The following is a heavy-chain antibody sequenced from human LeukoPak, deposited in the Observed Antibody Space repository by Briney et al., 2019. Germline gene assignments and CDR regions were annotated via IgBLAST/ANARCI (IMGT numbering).Heavy chain of an antibody. CDR3: AKDGVLRLLEWSRDYYYYMDV. CDR2: LSLDGAST. Sequence: SAVYLRFSGAASGFTCDDYAMQWVGPAPGIGLVWVSLLSLDGASTDYADSGKGRFTISRDNSKNSLYLQMNSLRAEDTALYYCAKDGVLRLLEWSRDYYYYMDVWGKGTTVTVSS. V-gene: IGHV3-43D*03. CDR1: GFTCDDYA. J-gene: IGHJ6*03. D-gene: IGHD3-3*01.